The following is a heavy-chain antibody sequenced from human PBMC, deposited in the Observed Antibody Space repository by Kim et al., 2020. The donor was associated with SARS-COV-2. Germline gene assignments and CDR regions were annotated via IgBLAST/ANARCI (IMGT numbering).Heavy chain of an antibody. V-gene: IGHV3-21*01. CDR3: ARDSAYPKNDYGDYE. Sequence: GGSLRLSCAASGFTFSSYSMNWVRQAPGKGLEWVSSISSSSSYIYYADSVKGRFTISRDNAKNSLYLQMNSLRAEDTAVYYCARDSAYPKNDYGDYEWGQGTLVTVSS. CDR2: ISSSSSYI. J-gene: IGHJ4*02. CDR1: GFTFSSYS. D-gene: IGHD4-17*01.